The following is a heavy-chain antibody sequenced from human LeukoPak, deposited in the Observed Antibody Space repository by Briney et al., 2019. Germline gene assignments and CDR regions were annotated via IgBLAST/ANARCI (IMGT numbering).Heavy chain of an antibody. CDR1: GFTCISYG. CDR2: ISAIGGST. Sequence: VRSLILSCAASGFTCISYGMSWVGQAPGNGLEWVSAISAIGGSTYYADPVKGRFTISRDNSKNTLYLQMNSLRAEYTAVYYCAKRGGMYPAHYFDYWGQGTLVTDYS. V-gene: IGHV3-23*01. CDR3: AKRGGMYPAHYFDY. J-gene: IGHJ4*02. D-gene: IGHD6-13*01.